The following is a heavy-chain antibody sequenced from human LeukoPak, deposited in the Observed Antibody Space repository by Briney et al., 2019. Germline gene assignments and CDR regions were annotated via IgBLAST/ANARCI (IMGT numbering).Heavy chain of an antibody. CDR2: IIPILGIA. CDR3: ARSVLQSFEIDY. D-gene: IGHD3-9*01. CDR1: GGTFSSYA. V-gene: IGHV1-69*04. J-gene: IGHJ4*02. Sequence: SVKVSCKASGGTFSSYAISWVRQAPGQGLEWMGRIIPILGIANYAQKFQGRVTITADKSTSTAYMELSSLRFDDTAVYYCARSVLQSFEIDYWGQGTPVTVSS.